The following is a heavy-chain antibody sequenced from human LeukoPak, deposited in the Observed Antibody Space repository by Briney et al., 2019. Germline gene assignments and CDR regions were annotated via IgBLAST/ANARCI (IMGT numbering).Heavy chain of an antibody. J-gene: IGHJ6*03. Sequence: PSETLSLTCTVSGGSISSYYWSWIRQPAGKGLEWIGSIYHSGSTYYNPSLKSRVTISVDTSKNQFSLKLSSVTAADTAVYYCARQTYYDFWSGWSDYYYYMDVWGKGTTVTVSS. CDR2: IYHSGST. D-gene: IGHD3-3*01. CDR3: ARQTYYDFWSGWSDYYYYMDV. V-gene: IGHV4-59*08. CDR1: GGSISSYY.